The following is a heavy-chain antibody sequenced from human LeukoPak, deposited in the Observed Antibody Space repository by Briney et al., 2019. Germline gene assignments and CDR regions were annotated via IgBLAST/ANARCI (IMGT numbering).Heavy chain of an antibody. CDR3: ARYYYDSSGYYVLDY. CDR2: IYYSGST. D-gene: IGHD3-22*01. Sequence: PSETLSLTCTVSGGSISSYYWSWIRQPPGKGLEWIGYIYYSGSTNYNPSLKSRVTMSVDTSKNQFSLKLSSVTAADTAVYYCARYYYDSSGYYVLDYWGQGTLVTVSS. J-gene: IGHJ4*02. CDR1: GGSISSYY. V-gene: IGHV4-59*01.